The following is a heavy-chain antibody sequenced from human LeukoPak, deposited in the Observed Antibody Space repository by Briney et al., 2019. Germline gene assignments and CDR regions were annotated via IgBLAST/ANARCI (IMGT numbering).Heavy chain of an antibody. J-gene: IGHJ4*02. D-gene: IGHD6-6*01. CDR3: AKRSTVAARLFYFDY. Sequence: GGSLRLSCAASGFTFSSYAMSGVRQAPGKGLEWVSTIGITGANTYYPDSVKGRFTISRDSSKNTLYLHMSSLRAEDTAVYYCAKRSTVAARLFYFDYWGQGTLVTVSS. V-gene: IGHV3-23*01. CDR2: IGITGANT. CDR1: GFTFSSYA.